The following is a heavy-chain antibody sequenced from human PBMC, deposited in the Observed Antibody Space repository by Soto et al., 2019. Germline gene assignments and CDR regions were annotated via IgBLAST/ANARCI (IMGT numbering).Heavy chain of an antibody. CDR1: GYTFTSSA. CDR3: AAVDYYDESIGYLPFGY. J-gene: IGHJ4*02. Sequence: QMQLVQSGPEVKKPGTSVKVSCKASGYTFTSSAVQWVRQARGQGLEWMGCIIVGSGNTNYAQKFQATGTITKDMSTSPSYMELSSLRSEDRAVDYCAAVDYYDESIGYLPFGYWGQGNLVTVSS. D-gene: IGHD3-22*01. V-gene: IGHV1-58*01. CDR2: IIVGSGNT.